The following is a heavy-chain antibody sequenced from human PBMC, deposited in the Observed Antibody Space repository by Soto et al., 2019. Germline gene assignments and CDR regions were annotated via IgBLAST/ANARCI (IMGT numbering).Heavy chain of an antibody. CDR3: ARTLAAVDY. Sequence: QVQLVQSGAEVKKPGASVKVSCKASGYTFTNSYIHWVRQAPGQGLEWMALLNPNGGSRNYAQNSQGRVTVTRDTSTSTVYMELTSLPSEDTAVYYCARTLAAVDYLGQGTLVTVSS. CDR1: GYTFTNSY. V-gene: IGHV1-46*01. CDR2: LNPNGGSR. D-gene: IGHD6-13*01. J-gene: IGHJ4*02.